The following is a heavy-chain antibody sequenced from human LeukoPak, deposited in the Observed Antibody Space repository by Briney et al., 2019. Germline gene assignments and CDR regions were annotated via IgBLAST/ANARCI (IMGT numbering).Heavy chain of an antibody. CDR2: IYYSGST. CDR3: ARGVFSGWYASWPFAFDI. D-gene: IGHD3-3*01. V-gene: IGHV4-31*03. Sequence: SQTLSLTCTVSGDSVSSGGYYWSWIRQHPGKGLEWIGYIYYSGSTYYNPSLKSRVTISVYTSKNQFSLKLSSVTAADTAGYYWARGVFSGWYASWPFAFDIGGQGTMFTVSS. CDR1: GDSVSSGGYY. J-gene: IGHJ3*02.